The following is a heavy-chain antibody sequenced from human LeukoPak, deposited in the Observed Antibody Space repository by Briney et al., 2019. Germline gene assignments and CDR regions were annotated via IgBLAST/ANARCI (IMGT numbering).Heavy chain of an antibody. J-gene: IGHJ4*01. CDR1: GFTFSVYW. D-gene: IGHD3-22*01. CDR2: IKQDGSER. CDR3: ARKYSYDSSPYYFLY. Sequence: GGSLRLSCAASGFTFSVYWMRWVRQAPGKGLEWVANIKQDGSERYYVDSVTGRFTISRDNAKNSLYLQMNSLRAEDTAVYYCARKYSYDSSPYYFLYWGQGTPVTVSS. V-gene: IGHV3-7*04.